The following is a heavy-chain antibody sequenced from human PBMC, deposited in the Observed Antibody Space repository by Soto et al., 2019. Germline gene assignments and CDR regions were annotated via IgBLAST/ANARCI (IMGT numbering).Heavy chain of an antibody. J-gene: IGHJ6*02. CDR2: ISSSSSNT. CDR1: GFTFSSYA. CDR3: ARVYYSNLPYYFYYMDV. Sequence: PGGSLRLSCAASGFTFSSYAMSWVRQAPGKGLEWVSAISSSSSNTYYADTEKGQFTISRDNSKNKLYLQKNSLRAVDTAVYFCARVYYSNLPYYFYYMDVWGQGTTVTVSS. V-gene: IGHV3-23*01. D-gene: IGHD4-4*01.